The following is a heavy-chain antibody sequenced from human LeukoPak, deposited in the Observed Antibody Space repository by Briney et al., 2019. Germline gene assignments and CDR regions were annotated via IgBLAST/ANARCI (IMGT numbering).Heavy chain of an antibody. Sequence: RGSLRLSCADSGFTFSTYSMNWVRQAPGKGLEWVSSISSSSRTYKYYADSVKGRFTISRDNAKNSLHLQMNSLRAEDTAVYYCVRVGATDYFDYWGQGTLVTVSS. J-gene: IGHJ4*02. CDR3: VRVGATDYFDY. CDR1: GFTFSTYS. V-gene: IGHV3-21*01. D-gene: IGHD1-26*01. CDR2: ISSSSRTYK.